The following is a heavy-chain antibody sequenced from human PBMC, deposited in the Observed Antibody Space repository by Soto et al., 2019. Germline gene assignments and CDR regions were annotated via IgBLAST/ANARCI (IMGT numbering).Heavy chain of an antibody. J-gene: IGHJ6*02. CDR1: EFTFSNYG. D-gene: IGHD3-10*01. Sequence: QVQLVESGGGVVQPGRSLRLSCAASEFTFSNYGMHWVRRAPGKGLEWVAVILNDGSNRYHADSVKDRFTISRDNSKNTLYLQMNSLRAEDTAVYYCARDDEYSGNGMDVWGQGTMVTVS. CDR2: ILNDGSNR. CDR3: ARDDEYSGNGMDV. V-gene: IGHV3-33*01.